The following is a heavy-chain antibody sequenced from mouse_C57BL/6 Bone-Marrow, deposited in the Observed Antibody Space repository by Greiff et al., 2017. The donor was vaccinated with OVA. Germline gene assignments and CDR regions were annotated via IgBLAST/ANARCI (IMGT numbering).Heavy chain of an antibody. V-gene: IGHV1-18*01. Sequence: VQLQQSGPELVKPGASVKIPCKASGYTFTDYNMDWVKQSHGKSLEWIGDINPNNGGTIYNQKFKGKATLTVDKSSSTAYMELRSLTSEDTAVYYCARKDYYGSSYVGFAYWGQGTRVTVSA. CDR2: INPNNGGT. CDR1: GYTFTDYN. J-gene: IGHJ3*01. D-gene: IGHD1-1*01. CDR3: ARKDYYGSSYVGFAY.